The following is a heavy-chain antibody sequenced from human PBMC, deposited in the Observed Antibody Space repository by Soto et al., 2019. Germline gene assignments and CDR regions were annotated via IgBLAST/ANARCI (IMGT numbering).Heavy chain of an antibody. CDR1: GYSFTSHW. CDR2: IYPGDSDI. CDR3: SRLGHYCSSPSCYTGYFYSGLDV. J-gene: IGHJ6*02. V-gene: IGHV5-51*01. D-gene: IGHD2-2*02. Sequence: GESLKISCKGSGYSFTSHWIAWVRQMPGKGLELMAIIYPGDSDIQYSPSFQGQVSVSADKSVSTAYLQWSSLEASDTAIYFCSRLGHYCSSPSCYTGYFYSGLDVWGQGTTVTV.